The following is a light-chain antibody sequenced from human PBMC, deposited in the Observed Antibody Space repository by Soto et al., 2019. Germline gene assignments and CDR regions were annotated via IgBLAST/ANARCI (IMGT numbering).Light chain of an antibody. CDR1: SGHSNYA. CDR2: LNSDGSH. J-gene: IGLJ2*01. CDR3: QTWGTGIQV. Sequence: QPVLTQSPSASASLGASVKLTCTLSSGHSNYAIAWHQQRPEKGPRYLMKLNSDGSHSKGDGIPDRFSGSISGAERYLTISSLQSEDEAEYYCQTWGTGIQVFGGGTKLTVL. V-gene: IGLV4-69*01.